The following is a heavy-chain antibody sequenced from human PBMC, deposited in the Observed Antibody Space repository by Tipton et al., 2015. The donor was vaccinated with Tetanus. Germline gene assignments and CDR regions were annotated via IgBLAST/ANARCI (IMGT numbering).Heavy chain of an antibody. Sequence: SLRLSCAASGFNFETLGINWVRQAPGKGLEWISYISSSGTTMYYADSVKGRFTISRDNAKNSLYLQINSLRAEDAALYYCASGRTLDYWGQGTLVTVSS. CDR1: GFNFETLG. V-gene: IGHV3-48*01. J-gene: IGHJ4*02. CDR2: ISSSGTTM. CDR3: ASGRTLDY.